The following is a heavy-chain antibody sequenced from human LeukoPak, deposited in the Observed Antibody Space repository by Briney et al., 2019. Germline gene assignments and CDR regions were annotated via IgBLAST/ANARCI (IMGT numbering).Heavy chain of an antibody. Sequence: SETLSLTCTVSGGSISSSSYYWGWILQPPGKGLEWIGSIYYSGSTYYNPSLKSRVTISVDTSKNQFSLKLSSVTAADTAVYYCARLPWFGGYYYGMDVWGQGTTVTVSS. CDR3: ARLPWFGGYYYGMDV. V-gene: IGHV4-39*01. D-gene: IGHD3-10*01. J-gene: IGHJ6*02. CDR1: GGSISSSSYY. CDR2: IYYSGST.